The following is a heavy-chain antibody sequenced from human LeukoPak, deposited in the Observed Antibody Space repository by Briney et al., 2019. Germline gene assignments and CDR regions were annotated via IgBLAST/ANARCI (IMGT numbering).Heavy chain of an antibody. CDR1: GYTFTSYG. J-gene: IGHJ6*03. CDR2: ISAYNGNT. CDR3: ARDGGYYDSSGYYSNYYYYMDV. Sequence: ASVKVSRKASGYTFTSYGISWVRQAPGQGLEWMGWISAYNGNTNYAQKLQGRVTMTTDTSTSTAYMELRSLRSDDTAVYYCARDGGYYDSSGYYSNYYYYMDVWGKGTTVTVSS. D-gene: IGHD3-22*01. V-gene: IGHV1-18*01.